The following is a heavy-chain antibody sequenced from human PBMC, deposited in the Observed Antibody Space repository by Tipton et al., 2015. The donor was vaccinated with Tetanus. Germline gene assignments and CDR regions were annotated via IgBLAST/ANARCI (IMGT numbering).Heavy chain of an antibody. V-gene: IGHV3-33*01. CDR3: AREADCSGGSCFSGDFDN. CDR1: GFIFSSYG. CDR2: SWYDGTDT. D-gene: IGHD2-15*01. J-gene: IGHJ4*02. Sequence: SLRLSCAASGFIFSSYGIHWVRQAPGKGLEWVAVSWYDGTDTYYADAVKSRFTISRDNSKNTLYLQMNSLRAEDTAVYYCAREADCSGGSCFSGDFDNWGQGTQVTFSS.